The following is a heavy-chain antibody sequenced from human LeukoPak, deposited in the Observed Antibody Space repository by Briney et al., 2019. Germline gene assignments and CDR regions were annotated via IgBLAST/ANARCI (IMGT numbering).Heavy chain of an antibody. Sequence: SVKVSCKASGGTFSSYAISWVRQAPGQGLEWMGRIIPILGIANYAQKFQGRVTITADKSTSTAYMELSSLRSEDTDVYYCARDSGWYYWGQGTLVTVSS. CDR3: ARDSGWYY. J-gene: IGHJ4*02. CDR2: IIPILGIA. V-gene: IGHV1-69*04. D-gene: IGHD6-19*01. CDR1: GGTFSSYA.